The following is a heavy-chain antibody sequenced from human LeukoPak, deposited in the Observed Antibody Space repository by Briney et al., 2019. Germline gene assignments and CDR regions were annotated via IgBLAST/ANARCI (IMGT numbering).Heavy chain of an antibody. Sequence: GGSLRLSCEASGFTFSRHAMSWVRQGPGKGLEWVSTISGSGDTIYYADSVKGRFTIPRDNYMNTVSLQMNSLRAEDTAIYYCAKDRYSNYVNAFDMWGQGTMVAVSS. V-gene: IGHV3-23*01. CDR2: ISGSGDTI. J-gene: IGHJ3*02. CDR1: GFTFSRHA. D-gene: IGHD4-11*01. CDR3: AKDRYSNYVNAFDM.